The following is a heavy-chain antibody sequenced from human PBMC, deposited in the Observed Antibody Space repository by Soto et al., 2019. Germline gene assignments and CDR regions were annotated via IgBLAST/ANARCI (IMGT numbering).Heavy chain of an antibody. CDR1: GFTFSSYG. CDR3: ARYLGSSSL. V-gene: IGHV3-33*01. Sequence: QVQLVESGGGVVQPGRSLRLSCAASGFTFSSYGMHWVRQAPGKGLEWVAVIWYDGSNKYYADSVKGRFTISRDNSKNTLYLQMNSLRAEDTAVYYCARYLGSSSLWGQGTLVTVSS. J-gene: IGHJ4*02. D-gene: IGHD6-6*01. CDR2: IWYDGSNK.